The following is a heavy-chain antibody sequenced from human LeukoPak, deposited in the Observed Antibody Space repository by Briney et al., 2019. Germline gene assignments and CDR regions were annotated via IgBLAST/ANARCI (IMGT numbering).Heavy chain of an antibody. Sequence: SETLSLTCTVSGGSISSSSYYWGWIRQPPGKGLEWIGSIYYSGSTYYNPSLKSRVTISVDTSKNQFSLKLSSVTAADTAVYYCARRGVVVPAAISSMWFDPWGQGTLVTVSS. CDR1: GGSISSSSYY. CDR2: IYYSGST. J-gene: IGHJ5*02. CDR3: ARRGVVVPAAISSMWFDP. D-gene: IGHD2-2*01. V-gene: IGHV4-39*01.